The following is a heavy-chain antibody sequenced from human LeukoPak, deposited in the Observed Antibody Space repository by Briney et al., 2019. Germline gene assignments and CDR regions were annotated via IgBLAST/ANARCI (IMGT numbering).Heavy chain of an antibody. CDR3: ARDYVGSYYFDY. CDR1: GGSISNYY. CDR2: IYYSGST. D-gene: IGHD4-23*01. J-gene: IGHJ4*02. Sequence: SETLSLTCTVSGGSISNYYWSWIRQHPGKGLEWIGYIYYSGSTYYNPSLKSRVTISVDTSKNQFTLKLSSVTTADTAVYYCARDYVGSYYFDYWGQGTLVTVSS. V-gene: IGHV4-59*06.